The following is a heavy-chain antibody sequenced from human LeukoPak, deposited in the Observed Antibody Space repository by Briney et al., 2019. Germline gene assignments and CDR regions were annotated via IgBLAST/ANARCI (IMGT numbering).Heavy chain of an antibody. D-gene: IGHD2-2*01. CDR1: GGSISSYY. CDR3: ARGKKRSGCSTPSCYASSYYYYYMDV. V-gene: IGHV4-59*01. CDR2: IHYSGST. Sequence: SETLSLTCTVSGGSISSYYWSWIRQPPGKGLEWLGYIHYSGSTDYNPSLKSRVTISVDTSKNRFSLKLSSLTAADTAVYYCARGKKRSGCSTPSCYASSYYYYYMDVWGKGTTVTVSS. J-gene: IGHJ6*03.